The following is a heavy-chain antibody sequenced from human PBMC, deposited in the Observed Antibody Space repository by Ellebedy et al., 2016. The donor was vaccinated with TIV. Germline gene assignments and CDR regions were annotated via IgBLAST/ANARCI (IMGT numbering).Heavy chain of an antibody. J-gene: IGHJ6*02. Sequence: PGGSLRLSCAASGFTFHDYPMHWVRRAPGKGLAWVADISFDGTVKYYADSVRGRFTISREAPSNSLYLEMNSLKTEDTGVYFCARDPGRKVWFQHAMDVWGQGTAVTVSS. CDR2: ISFDGTVK. CDR1: GFTFHDYP. D-gene: IGHD3-10*01. V-gene: IGHV3-30-3*01. CDR3: ARDPGRKVWFQHAMDV.